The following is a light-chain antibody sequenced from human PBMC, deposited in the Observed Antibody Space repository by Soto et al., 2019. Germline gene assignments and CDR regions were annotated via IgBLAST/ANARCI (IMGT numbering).Light chain of an antibody. J-gene: IGLJ2*01. CDR1: NIGSKS. CDR2: YDT. CDR3: QVWDLSSGHREV. V-gene: IGLV3-21*04. Sequence: SYELTQPPSVAVAPGETARISCGGNNIGSKSLFWYQQKAGQAPLLVIYYDTNRPSGIPERFSGSNSGNTATLTISGVEVGDDADYYCQVWDLSSGHREVFGGGTKLTVL.